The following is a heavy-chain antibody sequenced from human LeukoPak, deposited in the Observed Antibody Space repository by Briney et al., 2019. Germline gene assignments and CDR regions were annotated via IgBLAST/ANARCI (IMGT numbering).Heavy chain of an antibody. J-gene: IGHJ4*02. D-gene: IGHD1-26*01. CDR3: ARVVGAIDY. CDR1: GYTFTSYD. V-gene: IGHV1-8*01. Sequence: ASVKVSCKASGYTFTSYDINWVRQATGQGLEWMGWANTKSGDRGYAPKFQGRVTMTRDTSISTVYMELSGLRSEDTAVYYCARVVGAIDYWGQGTLVTVSS. CDR2: ANTKSGDR.